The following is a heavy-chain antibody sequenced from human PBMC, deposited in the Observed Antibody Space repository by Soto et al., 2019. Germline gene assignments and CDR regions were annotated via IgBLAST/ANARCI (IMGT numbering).Heavy chain of an antibody. CDR3: ARIRVQWLDAFDI. D-gene: IGHD6-19*01. CDR2: ISYDGSNK. Sequence: ESGGGVVQPGRSLRLSCAASGFTFSSYAMHWVRQAPGKGLEWVAVISYDGSNKYYADSVKGRFTISRDNSKNTLYLQMNSLRAEDTAVYYCARIRVQWLDAFDIWGQGTMVTVSS. CDR1: GFTFSSYA. J-gene: IGHJ3*02. V-gene: IGHV3-30-3*01.